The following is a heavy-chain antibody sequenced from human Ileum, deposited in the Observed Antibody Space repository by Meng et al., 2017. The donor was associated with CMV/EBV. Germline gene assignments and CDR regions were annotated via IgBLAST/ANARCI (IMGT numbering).Heavy chain of an antibody. J-gene: IGHJ3*02. V-gene: IGHV3-30-3*01. D-gene: IGHD2-8*01. Sequence: GGSLRLSCAASGFTFSSYAMHWVRQAPGKGLEWVAVISYDGSNKYYADSVKGRFTISRDNSKNTLYLQMNSLRAEDTAVYYCARVLMVYAIMSALSIWGQGKMV. CDR2: ISYDGSNK. CDR3: ARVLMVYAIMSALSI. CDR1: GFTFSSYA.